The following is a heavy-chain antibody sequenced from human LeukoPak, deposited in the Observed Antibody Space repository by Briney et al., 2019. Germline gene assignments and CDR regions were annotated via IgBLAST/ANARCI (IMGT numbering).Heavy chain of an antibody. CDR1: GFTFSDYT. J-gene: IGHJ4*02. D-gene: IGHD4-17*01. V-gene: IGHV3-21*01. Sequence: GGSLRLSCAASGFTFSDYTMHWVRQAPGKGLEWVSSISGSGTYIYHADSVKGRFTISRDNAKNSLDLQMNSLRAEDTAVYYCVRMPHYGDLNCSFDYWGQGTLVTVSS. CDR3: VRMPHYGDLNCSFDY. CDR2: ISGSGTYI.